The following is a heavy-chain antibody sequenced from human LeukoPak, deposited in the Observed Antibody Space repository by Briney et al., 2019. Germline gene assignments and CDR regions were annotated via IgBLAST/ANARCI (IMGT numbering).Heavy chain of an antibody. Sequence: GGSLRLSCAASGFTFSSYAMHWVRQAPGKGLEWVAVISYDGSNKYYADSVKGRFTISRDNSKNTLYLQMNSLRAEDTAVYYCHSSGWYGVFTEYFQHWGQGTLVTVSS. D-gene: IGHD6-19*01. J-gene: IGHJ1*01. CDR2: ISYDGSNK. V-gene: IGHV3-30*04. CDR1: GFTFSSYA. CDR3: HSSGWYGVFTEYFQH.